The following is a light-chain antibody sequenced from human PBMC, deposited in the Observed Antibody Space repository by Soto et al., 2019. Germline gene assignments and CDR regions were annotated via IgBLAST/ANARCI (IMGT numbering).Light chain of an antibody. J-gene: IGLJ1*01. V-gene: IGLV2-14*01. CDR2: DVT. Sequence: QSALTQPASVSGTPEKSITISCTGTSSDVGGYNYVSWYQQHPGKAPKLMIYDVTNRPSGVSNRFSGSKSGNTASLPISGLQAEDEADYYCTSQTTGSTYVFGTGTKLTVL. CDR3: TSQTTGSTYV. CDR1: SSDVGGYNY.